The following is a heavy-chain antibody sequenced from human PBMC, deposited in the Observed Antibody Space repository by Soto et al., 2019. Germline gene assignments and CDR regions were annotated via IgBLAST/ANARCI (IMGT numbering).Heavy chain of an antibody. CDR1: GGSISSYY. V-gene: IGHV4-59*08. D-gene: IGHD1-1*01. Sequence: SETLSLTCTVSGGSISSYYWSWIRQPPGKELQYIGYIYYSGSTNYNPSLKSRVTISDDTSTNQFFLTLSTVTAADTAAYYCAQLTWNGEKNAIDIWGQGTMVTVSS. CDR3: AQLTWNGEKNAIDI. CDR2: IYYSGST. J-gene: IGHJ3*02.